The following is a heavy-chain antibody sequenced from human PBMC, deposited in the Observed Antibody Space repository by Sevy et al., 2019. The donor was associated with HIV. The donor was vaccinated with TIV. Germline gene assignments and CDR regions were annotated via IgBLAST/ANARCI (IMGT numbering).Heavy chain of an antibody. CDR2: IIPIFGTA. D-gene: IGHD3-16*01. V-gene: IGHV1-69*13. CDR3: ARTGVGGDYFDY. CDR1: GGTFSSYA. J-gene: IGHJ4*02. Sequence: ASVKVSCKASGGTFSSYAISWVRQAPGQGLEWMGGIIPIFGTANYAQKFQGRVTITADESTSPADMVLSILRSEDTAVYYCARTGVGGDYFDYWGQGPLVTVSS.